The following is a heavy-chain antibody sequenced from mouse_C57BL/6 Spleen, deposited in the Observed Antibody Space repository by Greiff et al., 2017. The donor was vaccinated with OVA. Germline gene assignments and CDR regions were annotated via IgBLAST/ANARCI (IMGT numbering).Heavy chain of an antibody. D-gene: IGHD3-2*02. CDR2: IDPSDSET. CDR3: ARPDSSGYVAWFAY. V-gene: IGHV1-52*01. J-gene: IGHJ3*01. CDR1: GYTFTSYW. Sequence: VQLQQPGAELVRPGSSVKLSCKASGYTFTSYWMHWVKQRPIQGLEWIGNIDPSDSETHYNQKFKDKATLTVNKSSSTAYMQLSSLTSEDSAVYYCARPDSSGYVAWFAYWGQGTLVTVSA.